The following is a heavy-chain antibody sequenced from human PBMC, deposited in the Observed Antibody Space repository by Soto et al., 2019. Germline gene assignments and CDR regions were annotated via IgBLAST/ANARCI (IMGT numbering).Heavy chain of an antibody. CDR1: GDSVSSNSVT. J-gene: IGHJ4*02. V-gene: IGHV6-1*01. Sequence: SQTLSLTCAISGDSVSSNSVTWDWIRQSPSRGLEWLGRTYYRSKWYNDYAESVESRITINPDTSKNQFSLHLNSVTPEDTAVYYCVRLIGNSWLDYWGQGTLVTVSS. CDR2: TYYRSKWYN. CDR3: VRLIGNSWLDY. D-gene: IGHD3-22*01.